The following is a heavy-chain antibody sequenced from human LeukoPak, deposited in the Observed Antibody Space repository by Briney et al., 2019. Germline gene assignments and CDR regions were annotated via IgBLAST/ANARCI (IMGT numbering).Heavy chain of an antibody. CDR1: GGSISSYY. Sequence: PSETLSLTCTVSGGSISSYYWSWIRQPPGKGLEWIGYIYYSGSTNYNPSLKSRVTISVDTSKNQFSLKLSSVTAADTAVYYCARVRGDIVLTDYYYYMDVWGKGTTVTVSS. D-gene: IGHD2-8*01. J-gene: IGHJ6*03. V-gene: IGHV4-59*01. CDR2: IYYSGST. CDR3: ARVRGDIVLTDYYYYMDV.